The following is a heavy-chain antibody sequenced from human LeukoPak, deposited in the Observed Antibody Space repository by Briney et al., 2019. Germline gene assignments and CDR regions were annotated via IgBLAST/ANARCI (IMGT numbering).Heavy chain of an antibody. CDR3: ASEPSSTKGVY. CDR1: GGSISSGDYY. V-gene: IGHV4-30-4*08. D-gene: IGHD2-2*01. Sequence: PSETLSLTCSVSGGSISSGDYYWSWIRQPPGKGLEWIGYIYYSGSTYYNPSLKSRVTISVDTSKNQFSLKLSSVTAADTAVYYCASEPSSTKGVYWGQGTLVTVSS. CDR2: IYYSGST. J-gene: IGHJ4*02.